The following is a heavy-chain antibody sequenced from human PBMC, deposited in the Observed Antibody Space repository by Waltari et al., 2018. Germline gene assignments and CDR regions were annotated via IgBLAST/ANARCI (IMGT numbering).Heavy chain of an antibody. J-gene: IGHJ4*02. V-gene: IGHV3-23*01. CDR2: ISGSGGTR. Sequence: EVQLLESGGGLVQPGGSLRLSCAASDFNLSNYAMSWVRQAPGKGVEWVSSISGSGGTRYYTDCVKGRFTISRDTAKNTLYLQLSSVSVEDTAVYYCAKGLETRSPYYFDFWGQGTLVTVSS. CDR3: AKGLETRSPYYFDF. D-gene: IGHD1-1*01. CDR1: DFNLSNYA.